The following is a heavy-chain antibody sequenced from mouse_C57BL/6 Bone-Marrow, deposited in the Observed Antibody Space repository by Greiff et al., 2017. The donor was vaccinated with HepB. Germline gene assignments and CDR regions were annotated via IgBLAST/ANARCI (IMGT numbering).Heavy chain of an antibody. V-gene: IGHV5-17*01. D-gene: IGHD2-1*01. J-gene: IGHJ4*01. CDR1: GFTFSDYG. CDR2: ISSGSSTI. CDR3: ARPPIYYGNSYAMDY. Sequence: DVKLVESGGGLVKPGGSLKLSCAASGFTFSDYGMHWVRQAPEKGLEWVAYISSGSSTIYYADTVKGRFTISRDNAKNTLFLQMTSLRSEDTAMYYCARPPIYYGNSYAMDYWGQGTSVTVSS.